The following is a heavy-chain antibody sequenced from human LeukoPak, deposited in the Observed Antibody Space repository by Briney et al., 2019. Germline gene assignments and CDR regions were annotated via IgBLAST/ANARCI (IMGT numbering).Heavy chain of an antibody. D-gene: IGHD1-26*01. J-gene: IGHJ3*02. Sequence: PGGSLRLSCAASGFTFSSYWMSWARQAPGKGLEWVANIKQDGSEKYYVDSVKGRFTISRDNAKNSLYLQMNSLRAEDTAVYYCARDGGGSLDDAFDIWGQGTMVTVSS. V-gene: IGHV3-7*01. CDR2: IKQDGSEK. CDR1: GFTFSSYW. CDR3: ARDGGGSLDDAFDI.